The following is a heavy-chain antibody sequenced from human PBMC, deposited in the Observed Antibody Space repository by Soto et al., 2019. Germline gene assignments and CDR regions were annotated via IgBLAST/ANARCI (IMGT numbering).Heavy chain of an antibody. J-gene: IGHJ4*02. CDR3: ARTRYSSGWYGGEVDY. CDR2: INHSGST. Sequence: SETLSLTCAVYGGSISGYYWSWIRQPPGKGLEWIGEINHSGSTNYNPSLKSRVTISVDTSKNQFSLKLSSVTAADTAVYYCARTRYSSGWYGGEVDYWGQGTLVTVSS. D-gene: IGHD6-19*01. V-gene: IGHV4-34*01. CDR1: GGSISGYY.